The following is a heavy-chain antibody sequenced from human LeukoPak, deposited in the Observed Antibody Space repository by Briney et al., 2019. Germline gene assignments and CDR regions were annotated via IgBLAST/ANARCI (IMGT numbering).Heavy chain of an antibody. D-gene: IGHD3-10*01. CDR2: INPNSGGT. V-gene: IGHV1-2*06. CDR3: ARDPALTMVRGVPRNWFDP. J-gene: IGHJ5*02. CDR1: GYTFTGYY. Sequence: ASVKVSCKASGYTFTGYYMHWVRQAPGQGLEWMGRINPNSGGTNYAQKFQGRVTMTRDTSISTAYMELSRLRSDDTAVYYCARDPALTMVRGVPRNWFDPWGQGTLVTVSS.